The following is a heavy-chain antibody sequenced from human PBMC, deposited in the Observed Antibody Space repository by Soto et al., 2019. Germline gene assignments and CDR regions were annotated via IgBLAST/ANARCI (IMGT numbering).Heavy chain of an antibody. D-gene: IGHD3-10*01. V-gene: IGHV1-69*06. CDR2: IIPIFGTA. Sequence: QVQLVQSGAEVKKPGSSVKVSCKASGGTFSSYAISWVRQAPGQGLEWMGGIIPIFGTANYAQKFQCRVTINADKSTSTAYMELSSLRSEDTAVYYCARGRRGSGSYTPPLDYWGQGTLVTVSS. CDR3: ARGRRGSGSYTPPLDY. CDR1: GGTFSSYA. J-gene: IGHJ4*02.